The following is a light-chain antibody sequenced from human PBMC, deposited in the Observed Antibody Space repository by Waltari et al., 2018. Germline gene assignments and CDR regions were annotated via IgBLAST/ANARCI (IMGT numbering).Light chain of an antibody. CDR3: QKYGSLPAT. CDR2: DAS. V-gene: IGKV3-20*01. J-gene: IGKJ1*01. Sequence: EILLTQSPGTLSLSPGESATLSCRAIQIISRYLAWYQQKPGQAPRLLIYDASSRATGIPDRFSGSGSWTDFSLTISRLEPEDFAVYYCQKYGSLPATFGQGTKVEIK. CDR1: QIISRY.